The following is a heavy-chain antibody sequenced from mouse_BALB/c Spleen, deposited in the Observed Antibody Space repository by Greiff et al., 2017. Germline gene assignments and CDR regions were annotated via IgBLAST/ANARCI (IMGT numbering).Heavy chain of an antibody. Sequence: GQLQQSGPGLVAPSQSLSITCTVSGFSLTDYGVSWIRQPPGKGLEWLGVIWGGGSTYYNSALKSRLSISKDNSKSQVFLKMNSLQTDDTAMYYCAKITTVVATNAMDYWGQGTSVTVSS. D-gene: IGHD1-1*01. CDR2: IWGGGST. CDR3: AKITTVVATNAMDY. V-gene: IGHV2-6-5*01. CDR1: GFSLTDYG. J-gene: IGHJ4*01.